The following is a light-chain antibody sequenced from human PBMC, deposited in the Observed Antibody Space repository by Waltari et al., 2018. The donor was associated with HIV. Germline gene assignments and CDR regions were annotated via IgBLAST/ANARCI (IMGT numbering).Light chain of an antibody. CDR2: SNN. Sequence: QSVLTQPPSASGTPGQRVTISCSGSSSNIGSNTVNWYQPLPGTAPKLLIHSNNQRPSGVPYRFSGSKSGTSASLAISGLQSEDEADYYCAAWDDSLNGQVFGTGTKVTVL. J-gene: IGLJ1*01. CDR3: AAWDDSLNGQV. V-gene: IGLV1-44*01. CDR1: SSNIGSNT.